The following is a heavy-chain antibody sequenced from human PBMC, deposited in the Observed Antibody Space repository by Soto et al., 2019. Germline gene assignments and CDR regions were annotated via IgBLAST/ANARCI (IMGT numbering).Heavy chain of an antibody. V-gene: IGHV5-51*01. D-gene: IGHD6-13*01. CDR3: ARHYVAAAVPYYYMDF. CDR2: IYPGDSDT. Sequence: GESLKISCKGSGYSFTSYWIGWVLQMPGKGLEWMGIIYPGDSDTRYSPSFQGQVTISADKSISTAYLQWSSLKASDTAMYYCARHYVAAAVPYYYMDFWGKGTTVTVSS. CDR1: GYSFTSYW. J-gene: IGHJ6*03.